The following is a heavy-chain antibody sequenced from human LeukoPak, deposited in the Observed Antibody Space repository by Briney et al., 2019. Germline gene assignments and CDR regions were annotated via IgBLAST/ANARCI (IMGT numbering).Heavy chain of an antibody. D-gene: IGHD3-22*01. J-gene: IGHJ4*02. CDR2: IYYSGST. CDR1: GGSISSGDHY. V-gene: IGHV4-30-4*01. CDR3: ARTYYYDSSGYYLGY. Sequence: PSETLSLTCTVSGGSISSGDHYWSWIRQPPGKGLEWIGYIYYSGSTYYNPSLKSRVTISVDTSKNQFSLKLSSVTAADTAVYYCARTYYYDSSGYYLGYWGQGTLVTVSS.